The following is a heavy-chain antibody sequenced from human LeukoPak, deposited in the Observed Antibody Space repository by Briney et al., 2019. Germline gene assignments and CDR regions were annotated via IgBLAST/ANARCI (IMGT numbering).Heavy chain of an antibody. CDR1: GFSFSSYS. D-gene: IGHD3-10*01. CDR2: ISSGSGTT. CDR3: ARDYYYGSGSSDY. Sequence: PGGSLRLSCAASGFSFSSYSMNWVHQAPGKELEWVSYISSGSGTTYSADSVKGRFTISRDNAKNSLYLQMNSLRAEDTAVYYCARDYYYGSGSSDYWGQGTLVTVSS. J-gene: IGHJ4*02. V-gene: IGHV3-48*01.